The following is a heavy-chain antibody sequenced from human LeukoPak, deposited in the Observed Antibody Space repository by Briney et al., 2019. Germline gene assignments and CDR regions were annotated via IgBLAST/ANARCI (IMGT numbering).Heavy chain of an antibody. CDR2: FYYSWST. CDR3: ARQEGSSWYFHYMDV. J-gene: IGHJ6*03. V-gene: IGHV4-59*08. Sequence: PSETLSLTCTVSGASMSNYYWSWIRQPPGKGLEWIGHFYYSWSTNYNPSLRSRVNISVDSSKNQFSLKLSSVTAADTAVYYCARQEGSSWYFHYMDVWGRGTTVTVSS. D-gene: IGHD6-13*01. CDR1: GASMSNYY.